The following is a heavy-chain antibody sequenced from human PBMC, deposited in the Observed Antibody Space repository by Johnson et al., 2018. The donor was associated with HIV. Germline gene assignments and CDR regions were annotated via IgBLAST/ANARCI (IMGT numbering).Heavy chain of an antibody. J-gene: IGHJ3*02. V-gene: IGHV3-30*02. CDR3: AKGVDYYDSSPADAFDI. Sequence: QVQLVESGGGVVQPGGSLRLSCEVSGFTFSGYAMNWVRQAPGKGLEWVAFIRFDGSIEYYADSVKGRFTISRDNSKNTLYLQMNSLRAEDTAVYYCAKGVDYYDSSPADAFDIGGQGTMVTVSS. CDR2: IRFDGSIE. D-gene: IGHD3-22*01. CDR1: GFTFSGYA.